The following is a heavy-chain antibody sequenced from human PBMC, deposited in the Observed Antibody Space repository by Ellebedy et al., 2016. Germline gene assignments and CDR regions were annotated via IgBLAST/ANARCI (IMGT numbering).Heavy chain of an antibody. J-gene: IGHJ5*02. V-gene: IGHV5-51*01. CDR3: ARHGGTRSSTRPYNWFDP. D-gene: IGHD2-2*01. CDR2: IYPGDSDT. CDR1: GYSFTSYW. Sequence: GESLKISXKGSGYSFTSYWIGWVRQMPGKGLEWMGIIYPGDSDTRYSPSFQGQVTISADKSISTAYLQWSSLKASDTAMYYCARHGGTRSSTRPYNWFDPWGQGTLVTVSS.